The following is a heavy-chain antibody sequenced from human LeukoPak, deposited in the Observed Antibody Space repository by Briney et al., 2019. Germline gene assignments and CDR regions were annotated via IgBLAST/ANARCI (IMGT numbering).Heavy chain of an antibody. CDR1: GFTFSNYW. CDR2: IKEEGRDK. CDR3: AKDRTRRAY. D-gene: IGHD3-3*01. J-gene: IGHJ4*02. V-gene: IGHV3-7*03. Sequence: GGSLRLSCAASGFTFSNYWMSWVRQTPGKGLEWVANIKEEGRDKYYVDSLNGRFTISRDNAKNSLYLQMNSLRAEDTAVYYCAKDRTRRAYWGQGTLVTVSS.